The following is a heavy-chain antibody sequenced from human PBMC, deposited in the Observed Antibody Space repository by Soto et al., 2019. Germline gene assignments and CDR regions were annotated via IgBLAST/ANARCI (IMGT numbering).Heavy chain of an antibody. CDR1: GYTFTSYG. CDR3: ARAQDYYDSSGSDSFPYYYGMDV. V-gene: IGHV1-18*01. J-gene: IGHJ6*02. Sequence: ASVKVSCKASGYTFTSYGISWVRQAPGQGLEWMGWISTYNGNTNYAQKLQGRVTMTTDTSTSTAYMELSSLRSEDTAVYYCARAQDYYDSSGSDSFPYYYGMDVWGQGTTVTVSS. D-gene: IGHD3-22*01. CDR2: ISTYNGNT.